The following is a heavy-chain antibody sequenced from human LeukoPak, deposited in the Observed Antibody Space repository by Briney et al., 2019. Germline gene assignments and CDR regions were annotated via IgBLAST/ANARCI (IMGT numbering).Heavy chain of an antibody. Sequence: SETLSLTCTVSGGSISSSSYYWGWIRQPPGKGLEWIGSIYYSGSTYYNPSLKSRVTISVDTSKNQFSLKLSSVTAADTAVYYCARENSMAGTDYWGQGTLVTVSS. CDR2: IYYSGST. CDR1: GGSISSSSYY. J-gene: IGHJ4*02. CDR3: ARENSMAGTDY. V-gene: IGHV4-39*07. D-gene: IGHD6-19*01.